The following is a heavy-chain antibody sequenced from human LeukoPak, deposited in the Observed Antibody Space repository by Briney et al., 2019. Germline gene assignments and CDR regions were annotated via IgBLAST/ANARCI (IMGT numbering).Heavy chain of an antibody. D-gene: IGHD5-24*01. J-gene: IGHJ4*02. CDR1: GFTFSSYA. CDR3: AKAGGDDYEVY. CDR2: ISGSGGST. Sequence: GGSLRLSCAASGFTFSSYAMSWVRQAPGKGLEWVSAISGSGGSTYYADSVKGRFTISRDNSKNTLYLQMNSLRAEDTAVYHCAKAGGDDYEVYWGQGTLVTVSS. V-gene: IGHV3-23*01.